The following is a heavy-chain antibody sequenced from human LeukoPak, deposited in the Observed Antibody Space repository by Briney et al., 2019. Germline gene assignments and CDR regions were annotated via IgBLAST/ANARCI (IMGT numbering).Heavy chain of an antibody. CDR3: ARVVRGGRSDY. CDR2: MNPNSGNR. J-gene: IGHJ4*02. CDR1: GYTFTGYD. V-gene: IGHV1-8*01. Sequence: ASVKVSCKASGYTFTGYDINWVRQATGQGLEWMGWMNPNSGNRGYAQKFQGRVTMTRDTSIRTAYMELSSLKSEDTAVYYCARVVRGGRSDYWGQGILVTVSS. D-gene: IGHD2-15*01.